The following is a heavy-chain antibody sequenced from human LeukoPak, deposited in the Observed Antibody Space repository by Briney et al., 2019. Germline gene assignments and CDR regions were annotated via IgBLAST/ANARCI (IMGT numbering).Heavy chain of an antibody. CDR1: GGSISSSTYY. Sequence: SETLSLTCTVSGGSISSSTYYWGWIRQPPGEGLEWIGSIYYSGSAYSNPSLKSRVTISVDTSKNQFSLKLSSVTAADTAVYYCAGPSRHFDYWGQGTLVTVSS. J-gene: IGHJ4*02. CDR2: IYYSGSA. CDR3: AGPSRHFDY. V-gene: IGHV4-39*07. D-gene: IGHD1-1*01.